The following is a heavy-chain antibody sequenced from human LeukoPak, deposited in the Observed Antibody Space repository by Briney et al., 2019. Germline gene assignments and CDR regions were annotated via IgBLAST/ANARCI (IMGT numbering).Heavy chain of an antibody. CDR2: IRSNGGHT. CDR1: GFTFSRHD. Sequence: PGGSLRLSCAASGFTFSRHDLSWVRQAPGKGLEWVSGIRSNGGHTFYADSVKGRFSISRDNSKDTLYLLMNNLRAEDTAVYYCAKVTWSGDGDYWGQGTLVTVSS. D-gene: IGHD3-10*01. J-gene: IGHJ4*02. CDR3: AKVTWSGDGDY. V-gene: IGHV3-23*01.